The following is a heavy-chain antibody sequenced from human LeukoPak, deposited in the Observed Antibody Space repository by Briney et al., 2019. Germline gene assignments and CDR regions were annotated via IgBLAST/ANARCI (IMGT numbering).Heavy chain of an antibody. V-gene: IGHV4-59*01. J-gene: IGHJ3*02. CDR3: AREELGYSSGGNCHDAFDI. CDR2: IYYSGRT. CDR1: GGSISSYY. Sequence: SETLSLTCTVSGGSISSYYWSWIRQPPGKGLEWIGYIYYSGRTDYNPSLKSRVTISVDTSRNQFSLKLSSVTAADTAVYYCAREELGYSSGGNCHDAFDIWGQGTMVTVSS. D-gene: IGHD2-15*01.